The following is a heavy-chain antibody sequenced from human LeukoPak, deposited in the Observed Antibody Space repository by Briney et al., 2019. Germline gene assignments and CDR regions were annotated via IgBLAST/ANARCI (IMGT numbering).Heavy chain of an antibody. Sequence: SETLSLTCTVSGGSISTYYWSWIRQPPGKGLEWIGYIYYSGNTNYNPSLKSRLTISVDTSKNQFSLKLNSVTAADTAVYYCVSHLERTMILDYWGQGTLVIVSS. D-gene: IGHD3-22*01. CDR3: VSHLERTMILDY. CDR1: GGSISTYY. J-gene: IGHJ4*02. CDR2: IYYSGNT. V-gene: IGHV4-59*06.